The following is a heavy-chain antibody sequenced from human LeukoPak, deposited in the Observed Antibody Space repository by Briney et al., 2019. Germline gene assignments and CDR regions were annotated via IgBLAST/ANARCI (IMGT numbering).Heavy chain of an antibody. D-gene: IGHD2-2*01. CDR1: GYTFTNYW. Sequence: GGSLKISCKGSGYTFTNYWIHWVRQMPGKGLEWMGRMDPSDSYSNYSPSFQGHVTISADKSISTAYLQWSSLKASDTAMYYCARRCSSNSCPFEYWGQGTLVTVSS. V-gene: IGHV5-10-1*01. CDR2: MDPSDSYS. J-gene: IGHJ4*02. CDR3: ARRCSSNSCPFEY.